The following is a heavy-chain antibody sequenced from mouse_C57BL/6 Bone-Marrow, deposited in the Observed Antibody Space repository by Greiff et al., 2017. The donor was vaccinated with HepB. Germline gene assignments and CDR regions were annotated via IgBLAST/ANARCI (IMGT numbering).Heavy chain of an antibody. CDR2: IYPRSGNT. V-gene: IGHV1-81*01. CDR3: ASRFDYGGSPWFAY. D-gene: IGHD1-1*01. J-gene: IGHJ3*01. CDR1: GYTFTSYG. Sequence: QVQLQQSGAELVRPGASVKLSCKASGYTFTSYGISWVKQRPGQGLEWIGEIYPRSGNTYYNEKFKGKATLTADKSSSTAYMELRSLTTEDSAVYFCASRFDYGGSPWFAYWGQGTLVTVSA.